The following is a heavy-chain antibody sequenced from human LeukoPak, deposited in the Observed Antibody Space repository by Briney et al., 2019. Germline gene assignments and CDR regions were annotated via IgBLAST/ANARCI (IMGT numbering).Heavy chain of an antibody. CDR3: AKRASGSGTSLYYFDH. V-gene: IGHV3-23*01. D-gene: IGHD3-10*01. J-gene: IGHJ4*02. CDR2: ISGGGGST. Sequence: PGGSLRLSCAASGFTFINYALNWGLHAPGKGLEWVSAISGGGGSTYYADSLKGRFTISRDNSKNTLYLQMNSLRAEDTAVYYCAKRASGSGTSLYYFDHWGQGTLVTVSS. CDR1: GFTFINYA.